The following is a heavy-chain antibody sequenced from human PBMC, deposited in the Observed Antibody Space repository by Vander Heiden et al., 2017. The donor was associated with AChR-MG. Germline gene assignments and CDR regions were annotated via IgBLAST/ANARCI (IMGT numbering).Heavy chain of an antibody. D-gene: IGHD2-8*01. CDR3: VGQRVLGRNGYWYFDL. Sequence: QVQLQESGPGLVKPSETLSLTCTVPSGSISSYYWTWIRQSPRKGLEWIGYIHHSGITKYNPSLKSRVTMSFDTSKNQFSLKLSSVSAADTAVYYCVGQRVLGRNGYWYFDLWGRGTLVTVSS. CDR2: IHHSGIT. J-gene: IGHJ2*01. V-gene: IGHV4-59*08. CDR1: SGSISSYY.